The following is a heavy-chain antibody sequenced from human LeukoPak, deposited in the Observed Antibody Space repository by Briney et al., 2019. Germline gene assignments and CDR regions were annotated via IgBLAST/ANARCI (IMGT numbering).Heavy chain of an antibody. J-gene: IGHJ6*02. CDR3: TRDGRYNYGSEGMDV. D-gene: IGHD5-18*01. Sequence: GGSLRLSCAASGFSFNSYAMSWVRQAPGKGLEWVSAINNDGDSTYYADSVKGRFTISRDNPKNTLYLQMNSLRVEDTAVYYCTRDGRYNYGSEGMDVWGQGTTVTVFS. CDR2: INNDGDST. CDR1: GFSFNSYA. V-gene: IGHV3-23*01.